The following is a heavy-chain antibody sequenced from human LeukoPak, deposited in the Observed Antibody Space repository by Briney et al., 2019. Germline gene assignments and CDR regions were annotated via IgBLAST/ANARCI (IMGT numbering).Heavy chain of an antibody. D-gene: IGHD6-19*01. V-gene: IGHV3-23*01. Sequence: GGSLRLSCAASGFTFSSYAMSWVRQAPGKGLEWVSAISGSGGSTYYADSVKGRFTISRDNSKNTLYLQMNSLRAEDTAVYYCAKDSSSGWSAGWYYFDYWGQGTLVTVSS. CDR3: AKDSSSGWSAGWYYFDY. CDR1: GFTFSSYA. CDR2: ISGSGGST. J-gene: IGHJ4*02.